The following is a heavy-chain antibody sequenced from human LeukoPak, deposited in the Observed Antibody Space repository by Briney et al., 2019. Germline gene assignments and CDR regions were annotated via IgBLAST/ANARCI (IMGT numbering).Heavy chain of an antibody. D-gene: IGHD6-13*01. CDR3: AKARNDIAAAGTGVDY. Sequence: GGSLRLSCAASGFTFSSYGMHWVRQAPGKGLEWVAFIRYDGSNKYYADSVKGRFTIYRDESKNTLYLQMNSLRAEDTAVYYCAKARNDIAAAGTGVDYWGQGTLVTVSS. CDR2: IRYDGSNK. J-gene: IGHJ4*02. CDR1: GFTFSSYG. V-gene: IGHV3-30*02.